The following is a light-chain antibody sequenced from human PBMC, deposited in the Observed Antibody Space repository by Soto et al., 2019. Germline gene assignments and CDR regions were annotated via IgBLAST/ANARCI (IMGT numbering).Light chain of an antibody. CDR3: QQYDRFPYT. CDR2: KAS. V-gene: IGKV1-5*03. J-gene: IGKJ2*01. CDR1: QSINSW. Sequence: DIQMTQSPSTLSASIGDTVIITCRASQSINSWLAWYQQKPGKAPKLLIHKASTLESGIPSRFSGSKSGTEFTLTISSLQPDDFATFSCQQYDRFPYTFGQGTKLAIK.